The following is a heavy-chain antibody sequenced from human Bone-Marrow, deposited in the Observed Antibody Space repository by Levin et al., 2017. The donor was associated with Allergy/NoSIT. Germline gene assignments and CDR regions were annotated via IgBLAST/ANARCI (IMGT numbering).Heavy chain of an antibody. V-gene: IGHV3-7*01. CDR3: ASWVAGTSGFDY. D-gene: IGHD6-19*01. J-gene: IGHJ4*02. CDR2: IKQDGSEK. CDR1: GFTFSSYW. Sequence: ASVKVSCAASGFTFSSYWMSWVRQAPGKGLEWVANIKQDGSEKYYVDSVKGRFTISRDNAKNSLYLQMNSLRAEDTAVYYCASWVAGTSGFDYWGQGTLVTVSS.